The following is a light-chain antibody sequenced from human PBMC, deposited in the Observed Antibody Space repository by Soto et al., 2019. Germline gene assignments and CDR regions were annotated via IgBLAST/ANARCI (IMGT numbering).Light chain of an antibody. CDR3: CSYAGISAVRV. Sequence: QSALTQPASVSGSPGQSITISCTGTSRDVGSYNLVSWYQQHPGKAPKLIIYEGSKRPSGVSDRFAGYKSDNTASLTISGRQAEDEAEYYGCSYAGISAVRVVGGGTKLTVL. CDR2: EGS. V-gene: IGLV2-23*01. CDR1: SRDVGSYNL. J-gene: IGLJ2*01.